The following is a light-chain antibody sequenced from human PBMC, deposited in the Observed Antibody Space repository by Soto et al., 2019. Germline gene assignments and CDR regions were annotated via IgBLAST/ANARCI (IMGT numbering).Light chain of an antibody. CDR2: DVS. CDR1: SSDVGAYKY. CDR3: SSYTSSSFPVI. V-gene: IGLV2-14*03. Sequence: QSALTQPASVSGSPGQSITISCTGNSSDVGAYKYVSWYQLHPGKAPKLVIYDVSNRPSGVSNRFSGSKSGNTASLTISGLQAEDEADYYCSSYTSSSFPVIYGGGTKVTVL. J-gene: IGLJ2*01.